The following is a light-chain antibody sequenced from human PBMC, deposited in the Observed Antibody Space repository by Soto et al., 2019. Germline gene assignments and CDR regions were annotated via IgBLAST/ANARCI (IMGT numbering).Light chain of an antibody. J-gene: IGKJ5*01. CDR2: NAS. CDR3: MQGTHWPIT. Sequence: DIQMTQSPSTLSASVGDTVTIICRASQSISSWLAWYQQKPGKAPKLLIYNASSLESGVPSRFSGSGSGTDFALNISRVEAEDFGVYYCMQGTHWPITFGQGTRLDIK. V-gene: IGKV1-5*03. CDR1: QSISSW.